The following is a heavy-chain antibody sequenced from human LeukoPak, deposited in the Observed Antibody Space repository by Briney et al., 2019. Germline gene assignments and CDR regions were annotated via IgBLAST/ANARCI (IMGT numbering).Heavy chain of an antibody. V-gene: IGHV1-18*01. J-gene: IGHJ4*02. D-gene: IGHD3-16*01. Sequence: APVKVCCKASGYTFTSYGISWVRQAPGQGLEWMGWISAYNGNTNYAQKLQGRVTMTTDTSTGTAYMELRSLRSDDTAVYYCARDHWSDDYVWGSYGYWGQGTLVTVSS. CDR1: GYTFTSYG. CDR2: ISAYNGNT. CDR3: ARDHWSDDYVWGSYGY.